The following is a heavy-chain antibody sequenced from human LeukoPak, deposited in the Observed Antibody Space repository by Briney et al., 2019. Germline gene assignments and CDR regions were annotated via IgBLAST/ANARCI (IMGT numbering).Heavy chain of an antibody. CDR2: VYHSGST. CDR1: GGSINAYY. V-gene: IGHV4-59*08. CDR3: ASQWELLRGGEYYFDY. J-gene: IGHJ4*02. Sequence: SETLSLTCTVSGGSINAYYWSWIRQPPGKGLEWIGYVYHSGSTNYNPSLKSRVTMSVDTSNNQFSLKLSSVTAADTAVYYCASQWELLRGGEYYFDYWGQGTLVTVSS. D-gene: IGHD1-26*01.